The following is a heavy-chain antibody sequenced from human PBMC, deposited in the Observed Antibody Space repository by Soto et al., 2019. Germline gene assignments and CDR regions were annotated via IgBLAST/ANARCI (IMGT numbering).Heavy chain of an antibody. J-gene: IGHJ6*02. D-gene: IGHD1-1*01. Sequence: QVQLVESGGGVVQPGRSLRLSCAASGFTFSSYGMHWVRQAPGTGLEWVAVIPNDGSNKYYADSVKGRFTISRDNSNNTLYLQMNSRRAEDTAVYYRAKIRNRGTWYDYYDSMDVWGQETTITVSS. CDR2: IPNDGSNK. CDR1: GFTFSSYG. V-gene: IGHV3-30*18. CDR3: AKIRNRGTWYDYYDSMDV.